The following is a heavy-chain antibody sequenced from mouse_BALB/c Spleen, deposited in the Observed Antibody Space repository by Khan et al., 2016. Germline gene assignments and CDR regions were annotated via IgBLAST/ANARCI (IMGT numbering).Heavy chain of an antibody. V-gene: IGHV2-6-4*01. CDR1: GFSLSKYS. Sequence: QMQLEESGPGLVAPSQSLSITCTVSGFSLSKYSVHWVRQPPGKGLEWLGMIWGGGSTDYNSALKSRLSISKDNSKSQVFLKMNSLHTDDTAMYYCARTLLRGDFDYWGQGTTLTVSS. D-gene: IGHD1-1*01. J-gene: IGHJ2*01. CDR3: ARTLLRGDFDY. CDR2: IWGGGST.